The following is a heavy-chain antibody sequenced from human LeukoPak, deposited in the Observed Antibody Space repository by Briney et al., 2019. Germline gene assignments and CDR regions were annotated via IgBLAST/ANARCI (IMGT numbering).Heavy chain of an antibody. V-gene: IGHV3-7*01. CDR3: ARGSRDGSGYRYYLNY. J-gene: IGHJ4*02. D-gene: IGHD3-22*01. CDR2: IKQDAGTE. CDR1: GFTFSSYW. Sequence: PGGSLRLSCAASGFTFSSYWMSWVRQAPGKGLEWVASIKQDAGTEYSVDSLKGRFTISRDNAYNPLYLQMNSLRAEDTAVYFCARGSRDGSGYRYYLNYWGQGTLVTVSS.